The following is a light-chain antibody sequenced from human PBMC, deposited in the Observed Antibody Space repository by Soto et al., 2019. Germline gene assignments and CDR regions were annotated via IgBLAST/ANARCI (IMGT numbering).Light chain of an antibody. CDR2: HAS. J-gene: IGKJ1*01. Sequence: DIQMTQSPSTLSASVGDRVTITCRASQSISNWLAWYQQKPGKAPKLLIFHASSLASGVPSRFSGGGSGTEFALTINSLQPDDFATYYCQHYNIFSTSGQGTQVEVK. V-gene: IGKV1-5*01. CDR1: QSISNW. CDR3: QHYNIFST.